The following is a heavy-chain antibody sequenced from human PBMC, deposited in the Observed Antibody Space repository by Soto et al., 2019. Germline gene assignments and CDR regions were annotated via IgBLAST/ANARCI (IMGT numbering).Heavy chain of an antibody. V-gene: IGHV4-31*03. Sequence: SETLSLTCTVSGGSISSGGYYWSWIRQHPGKGLEWIGYIYYSGSTYYNPSLKSRVTISVDTSKNQFSLKLSSVTAADTAVYYCARDFGDCSSTSCPPGSVWGKGTTVTVSS. D-gene: IGHD2-2*01. CDR2: IYYSGST. CDR3: ARDFGDCSSTSCPPGSV. CDR1: GGSISSGGYY. J-gene: IGHJ6*04.